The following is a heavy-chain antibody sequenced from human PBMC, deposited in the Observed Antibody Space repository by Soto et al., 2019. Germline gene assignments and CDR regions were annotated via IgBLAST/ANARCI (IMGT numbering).Heavy chain of an antibody. CDR3: ARGRGDMITFGGVIANAFDI. J-gene: IGHJ3*02. CDR2: MNPNSGRT. Sequence: GASVKVSCKASGYTFTSYDINWVRQATGQGLEWMGWMNPNSGRTGYAQKFQGRVTMTRTTSISTAYMELSSLRFDDTAVYYCARGRGDMITFGGVIANAFDIWGQGTMVTVSS. CDR1: GYTFTSYD. D-gene: IGHD3-16*02. V-gene: IGHV1-8*01.